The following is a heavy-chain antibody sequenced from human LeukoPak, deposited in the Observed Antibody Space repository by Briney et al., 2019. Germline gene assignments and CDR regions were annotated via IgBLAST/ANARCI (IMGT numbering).Heavy chain of an antibody. Sequence: ASVKVSCKASGYTFTSYAMNWVRQAPGQGLEWMGWINTNTGNPTYAQGFTGRFVFSLDTSVSTAYQQISSLKAEDTAVYYCARDYSSSWYYPKNYFDYWGQGTLVTVSS. CDR1: GYTFTSYA. V-gene: IGHV7-4-1*02. J-gene: IGHJ4*02. CDR2: INTNTGNP. CDR3: ARDYSSSWYYPKNYFDY. D-gene: IGHD6-13*01.